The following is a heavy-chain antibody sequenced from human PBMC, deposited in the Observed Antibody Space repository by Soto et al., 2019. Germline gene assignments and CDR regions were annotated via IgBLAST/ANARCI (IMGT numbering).Heavy chain of an antibody. CDR2: IYPDDSDT. Sequence: PGESLKISCQASGYSFYNFWIAWVRQMPGEGLEWVGIIYPDDSDTRYSPSFLGQVTISADKSISTAYLPWISLKASDTAMYYCARHVNPATYYFGSGSYLWSSNWFDPWGQGTLVTVSS. D-gene: IGHD3-10*01. CDR3: ARHVNPATYYFGSGSYLWSSNWFDP. V-gene: IGHV5-51*01. J-gene: IGHJ5*02. CDR1: GYSFYNFW.